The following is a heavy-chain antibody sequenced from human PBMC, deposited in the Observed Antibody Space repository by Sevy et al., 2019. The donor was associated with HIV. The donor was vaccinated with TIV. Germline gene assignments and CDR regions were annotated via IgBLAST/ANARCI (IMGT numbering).Heavy chain of an antibody. J-gene: IGHJ3*02. CDR1: GFTFSNAW. CDR3: TTLAQFTAFDI. V-gene: IGHV3-15*01. Sequence: GGSLRLSCAASGFTFSNAWMSWVRQAPGKGLEWVGRIKSKTDGGTTYYAAPVKGRFTISRDDSKNTLYLQMNSLKTEDTAVYYCTTLAQFTAFDIWGQGTMVTVSS. CDR2: IKSKTDGGTT.